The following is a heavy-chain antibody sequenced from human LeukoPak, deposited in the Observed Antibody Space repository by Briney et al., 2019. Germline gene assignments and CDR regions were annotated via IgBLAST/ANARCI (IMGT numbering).Heavy chain of an antibody. J-gene: IGHJ4*02. D-gene: IGHD4/OR15-4a*01. Sequence: GGALRLSCAASGFTFSSYSMTWVRQAPGKGLEWVSSIISSSSYIYYTDSVKGRFTISRDNSKTTLYLQMNSLRAEDTAVYYCARRAGAYSHPYDYWGQGTLVTVSS. V-gene: IGHV3-21*04. CDR3: ARRAGAYSHPYDY. CDR1: GFTFSSYS. CDR2: IISSSSYI.